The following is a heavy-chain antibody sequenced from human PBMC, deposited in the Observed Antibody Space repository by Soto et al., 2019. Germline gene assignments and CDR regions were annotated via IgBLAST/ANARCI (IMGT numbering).Heavy chain of an antibody. J-gene: IGHJ4*02. V-gene: IGHV1-18*01. CDR1: GYTFTSYG. CDR3: VREMWTRSGPQNFFDY. CDR2: ISAYNGNT. Sequence: ASVKVSCKASGYTFTSYGISWVRQAPGQGPEWMGCISAYNGNTNYAQKLQGRVTMTTDTSTSTAYMELRSLSSDDTAVYYCVREMWTRSGPQNFFDYWGLGALVPVSS. D-gene: IGHD6-25*01.